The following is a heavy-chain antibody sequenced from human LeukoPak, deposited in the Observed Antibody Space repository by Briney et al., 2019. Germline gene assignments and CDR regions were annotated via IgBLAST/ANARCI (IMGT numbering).Heavy chain of an antibody. CDR3: AKEGRLTVAAVVVENYFDY. J-gene: IGHJ4*02. CDR1: GLTFNRAA. V-gene: IGHV3-23*01. D-gene: IGHD3-22*01. Sequence: GGSLRLSCAGSGLTFNRAAMSWVRQAPGKGLEWVSGISGSGGDTYYSDSVKGRFTISRDNAKTTVYLQMNSLRTEDTAEYYCAKEGRLTVAAVVVENYFDYWGQGTPVTVSA. CDR2: ISGSGGDT.